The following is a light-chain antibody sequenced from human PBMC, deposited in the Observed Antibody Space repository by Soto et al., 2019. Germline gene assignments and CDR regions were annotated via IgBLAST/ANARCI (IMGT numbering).Light chain of an antibody. CDR1: SSDVGAYNY. V-gene: IGLV2-14*01. CDR2: EVS. Sequence: QSALTQPASVSGSPGQSITISCAGTSSDVGAYNYVSWYQQHPDKAPKVMIYEVSIRPSGVSDRVSGSKSGNTASLTISGLQAEDEAVYYCYSYTTSSTWVFGGGTKLTVL. J-gene: IGLJ3*02. CDR3: YSYTTSSTWV.